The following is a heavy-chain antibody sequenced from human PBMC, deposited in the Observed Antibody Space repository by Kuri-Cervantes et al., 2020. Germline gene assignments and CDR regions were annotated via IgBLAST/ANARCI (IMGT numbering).Heavy chain of an antibody. Sequence: SVKVSCKASGYTFTSYGISWVRQAPGQGLEWMGGIIPLYATTNYAQKFQDRVTITIDESTTTTYMELRSLRSEDTALYYCAKQGGVDYVSFGFDIWGQGTLVTVSS. V-gene: IGHV1-69*05. CDR3: AKQGGVDYVSFGFDI. CDR1: GYTFTSYG. CDR2: IIPLYATT. J-gene: IGHJ3*02. D-gene: IGHD3-16*01.